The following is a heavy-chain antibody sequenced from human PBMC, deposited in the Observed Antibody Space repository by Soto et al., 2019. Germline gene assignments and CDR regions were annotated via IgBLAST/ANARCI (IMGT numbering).Heavy chain of an antibody. CDR3: SREQYDIWRGYHEGLGYAGLGV. CDR1: GFIFSSNT. J-gene: IGHJ6*02. V-gene: IGHV3-21*01. CDR2: ISSTSTFM. Sequence: VQLVESGGGLVKPGGSLRLSCAASGFIFSSNTMTWVRQAPGKGLEWVSSISSTSTFMYYADSVKGRFTISRDNAKNTVYLQVNSLRVEDTAVYYCSREQYDIWRGYHEGLGYAGLGVWGQGTTVTVSS. D-gene: IGHD3-3*01.